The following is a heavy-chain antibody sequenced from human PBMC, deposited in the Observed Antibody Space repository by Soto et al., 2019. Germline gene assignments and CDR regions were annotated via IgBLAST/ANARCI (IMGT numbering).Heavy chain of an antibody. Sequence: PGGSLRLSCAASGFTFSSYAMHWVRQAPGKGLEWVAVISYDGSNKYYADSVKGRFTISRDNSKNTPYLQMNSLRAEDTAVYYCARDGSQMAAVFDYWGQGTLVTVSS. J-gene: IGHJ4*02. CDR1: GFTFSSYA. CDR2: ISYDGSNK. V-gene: IGHV3-30-3*01. CDR3: ARDGSQMAAVFDY. D-gene: IGHD6-19*01.